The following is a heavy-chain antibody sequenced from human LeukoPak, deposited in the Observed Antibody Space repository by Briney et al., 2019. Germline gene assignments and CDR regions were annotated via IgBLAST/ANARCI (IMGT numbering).Heavy chain of an antibody. J-gene: IGHJ2*01. V-gene: IGHV3-21*01. CDR1: GFTFSSYS. CDR3: ARDRRGRAWYFDL. Sequence: GSLRLSCAASGFTFSSYSINWVRQAPGKGLEWVSSISSAGSYIYYADSVKGRFTISRDNAKNSLYLQMNSLGAEDTAVYYCARDRRGRAWYFDLWGRGTLVTVSS. CDR2: ISSAGSYI. D-gene: IGHD6-13*01.